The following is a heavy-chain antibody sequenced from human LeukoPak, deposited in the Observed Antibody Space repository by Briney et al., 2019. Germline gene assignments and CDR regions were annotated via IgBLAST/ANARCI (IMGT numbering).Heavy chain of an antibody. CDR1: GFTFSSYW. Sequence: GGSLRLSCAAPGFTFSSYWMSWVRQAPGKGLEWVANIKQDGSEKYYVDSVKGRFTISRDNAKNSLYLQMNSLRAEDTAVYYCARAQKYFGVDVWGKGTTVTVSS. CDR2: IKQDGSEK. D-gene: IGHD3-9*01. CDR3: ARAQKYFGVDV. V-gene: IGHV3-7*01. J-gene: IGHJ6*04.